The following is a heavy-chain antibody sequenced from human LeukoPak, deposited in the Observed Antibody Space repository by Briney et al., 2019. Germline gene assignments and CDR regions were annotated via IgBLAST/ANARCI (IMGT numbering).Heavy chain of an antibody. D-gene: IGHD3-22*01. CDR2: INHSGST. J-gene: IGHJ2*01. CDR1: GGSFCGYY. Sequence: SEALSLTRAVYGGSFCGYYWSWLRQPPGKGLEWIGEINHSGSTNHNPSLKSRVTISVDTSKNQFSLKLSSVTAADTAVYYCARMPEKYYYDSSGYYSLRYFDLWGRGTLVTVSS. V-gene: IGHV4-34*01. CDR3: ARMPEKYYYDSSGYYSLRYFDL.